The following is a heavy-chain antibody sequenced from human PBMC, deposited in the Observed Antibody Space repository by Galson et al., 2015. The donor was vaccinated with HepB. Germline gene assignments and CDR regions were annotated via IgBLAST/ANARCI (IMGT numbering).Heavy chain of an antibody. V-gene: IGHV1-69*13. J-gene: IGHJ4*02. CDR1: GGTFSNHA. CDR2: IIPMFGRP. D-gene: IGHD1-7*01. CDR3: ARDRGGGTPM. Sequence: SVKVSCKASGGTFSNHAISWVRQAPGQGLEWMGGIIPMFGRPQYTQKFQGRVTMTADDSTRTAYMELRSLRSEDTAVYYCARDRGGGTPMWGQGTLVTVSS.